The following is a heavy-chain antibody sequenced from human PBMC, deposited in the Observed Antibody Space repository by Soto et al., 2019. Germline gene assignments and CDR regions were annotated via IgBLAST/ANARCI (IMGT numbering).Heavy chain of an antibody. CDR1: GYTFTSYD. J-gene: IGHJ5*02. V-gene: IGHV1-8*01. Sequence: QVQLVQSGAEVKKPGASVKVSCKASGYTFTSYDINWVRQATGQGLEWMGWMNPNSGNTGYAQKFQGRGTMTRNTSISQAYMELSSLRSEDPAVYYCARGLLDCSSTSCYGSFDPWGQGTLVTVSS. D-gene: IGHD2-2*01. CDR2: MNPNSGNT. CDR3: ARGLLDCSSTSCYGSFDP.